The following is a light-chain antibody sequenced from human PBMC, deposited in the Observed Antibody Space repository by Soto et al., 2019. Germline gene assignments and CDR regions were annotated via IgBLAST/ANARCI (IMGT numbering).Light chain of an antibody. CDR1: QSVSSSS. Sequence: EIVLTQSPGTLSLSPGEGATLSCRASQSVSSSSLAWYQQKPGQAPRLLIYGTSHRTIGIPDRFSGSGSGTDFTLTTSRLEPEDFAVYYCQQFPSWTFGQGTKVEIK. J-gene: IGKJ1*01. CDR2: GTS. CDR3: QQFPSWT. V-gene: IGKV3-20*01.